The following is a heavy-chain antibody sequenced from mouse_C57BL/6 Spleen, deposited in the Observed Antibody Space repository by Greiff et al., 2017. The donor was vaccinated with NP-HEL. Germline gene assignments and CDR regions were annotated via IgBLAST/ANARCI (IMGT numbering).Heavy chain of an antibody. CDR1: GYTFTDYN. J-gene: IGHJ3*01. Sequence: EVQLQQSGPELVKPGASVKMSCKASGYTFTDYNMHWVKQSHGKSLEWIGYINPNNGGTSYNQKFKGKATLTVNKSSSTAYMELRSLTSEDSAVYYCARARYDYTWLAYWGQGTLVTVAA. D-gene: IGHD2-4*01. V-gene: IGHV1-22*01. CDR3: ARARYDYTWLAY. CDR2: INPNNGGT.